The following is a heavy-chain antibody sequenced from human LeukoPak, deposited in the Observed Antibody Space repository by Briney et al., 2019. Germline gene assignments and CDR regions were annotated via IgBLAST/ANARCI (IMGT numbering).Heavy chain of an antibody. CDR1: GGSISSGGYY. Sequence: SETLSLTCAVSGGSISSGGYYWSWIRQHPGKGLEWIGYIYHSGSTYYNPSLKSRVTISVDTSKNQFSLKLSSVTAADTAVYYCARDPGVVTAMPAYYYYGMDVWGQGTTVTVSS. CDR3: ARDPGVVTAMPAYYYYGMDV. V-gene: IGHV4-31*11. D-gene: IGHD2-21*02. J-gene: IGHJ6*02. CDR2: IYHSGST.